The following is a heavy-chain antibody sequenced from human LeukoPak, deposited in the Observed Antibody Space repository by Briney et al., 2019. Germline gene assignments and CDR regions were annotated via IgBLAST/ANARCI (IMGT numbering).Heavy chain of an antibody. D-gene: IGHD3-10*01. V-gene: IGHV3-21*01. Sequence: PGGSLRLSCAASGFIFSTYTMNWVRQAPGKGLEWVSSISSSSSYIYHADSVKGRFTISRDNAKNSLYLQMNSLRADDTAVYYCARFTMVRGELDAFDIWGQGTMVTVSS. CDR3: ARFTMVRGELDAFDI. CDR1: GFIFSTYT. J-gene: IGHJ3*02. CDR2: ISSSSSYI.